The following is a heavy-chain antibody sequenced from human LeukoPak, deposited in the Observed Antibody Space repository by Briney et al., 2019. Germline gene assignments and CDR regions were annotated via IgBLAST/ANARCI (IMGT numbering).Heavy chain of an antibody. V-gene: IGHV3-30*02. CDR3: AKPLNLYDSSGYYAH. CDR2: IRYDGSNK. Sequence: GGSLRLSCAASGFTFSSYGMHWVRQAPGKGLEWVAFIRYDGSNKYYADSVKGRFTISRDNSKNTLYLQMNSLRAEDTAVYYCAKPLNLYDSSGYYAHWGQGTLVTVSS. J-gene: IGHJ4*02. CDR1: GFTFSSYG. D-gene: IGHD3-22*01.